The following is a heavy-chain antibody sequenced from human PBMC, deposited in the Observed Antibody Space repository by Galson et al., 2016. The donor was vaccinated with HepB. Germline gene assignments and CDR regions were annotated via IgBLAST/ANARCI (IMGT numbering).Heavy chain of an antibody. D-gene: IGHD2-2*01. CDR3: GRDKRLMPRQGMYYYGTDV. J-gene: IGHJ6*02. CDR1: GFPVSSNY. Sequence: SLRLSCAVSGFPVSSNYMTWVRQAPGRGPEWVSVIHTGGNTYYADSVKGRFIISRDNFKNILYLQMNSLRVGDTAVYYCGRDKRLMPRQGMYYYGTDVWGPGTTVTVS. CDR2: IHTGGNT. V-gene: IGHV3-53*01.